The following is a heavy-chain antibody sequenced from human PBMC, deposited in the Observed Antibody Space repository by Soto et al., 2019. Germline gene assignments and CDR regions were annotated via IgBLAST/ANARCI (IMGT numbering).Heavy chain of an antibody. D-gene: IGHD4-17*01. J-gene: IGHJ4*02. Sequence: QVQLVQSGAEVKKPGSSVKVSCKASGGTFSSYAISWVRQAPGQGLEWMGGIIPIFGTANYAQKFQGRVKIPADESTSTAYMELSSLISEDTAVYYCARMVDYGGNSVDYLGQGTLVNVSS. V-gene: IGHV1-69*01. CDR2: IIPIFGTA. CDR1: GGTFSSYA. CDR3: ARMVDYGGNSVDY.